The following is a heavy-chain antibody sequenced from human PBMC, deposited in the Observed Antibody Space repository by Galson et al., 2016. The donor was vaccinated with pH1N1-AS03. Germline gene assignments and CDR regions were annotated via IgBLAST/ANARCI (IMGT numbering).Heavy chain of an antibody. D-gene: IGHD2-2*01. J-gene: IGHJ6*02. V-gene: IGHV1-2*04. CDR1: GYIFTGFY. CDR2: VNTDSGVT. Sequence: SVKVSCKASGYIFTGFYVHWVRQAPGQGLEWMGWVNTDSGVTNYAQKFEAWVTMTRDTSVSTAYMELYGLKSDYTAVYYCARDPRGPCTSATCPTTYYLGMDVWGQGTTVIVSS. CDR3: ARDPRGPCTSATCPTTYYLGMDV.